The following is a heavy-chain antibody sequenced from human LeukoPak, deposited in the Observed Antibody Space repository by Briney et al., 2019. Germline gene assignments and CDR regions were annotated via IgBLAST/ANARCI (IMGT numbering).Heavy chain of an antibody. V-gene: IGHV3-66*01. CDR1: GITVSSND. CDR3: ARGPTVQEDLDY. CDR2: IYSGGST. Sequence: GMSLRLSCAASGITVSSNDMSWVRQAPGKGLEWVSVIYSGGSTYYADSVKGRFTISRDISKNTLYLQMNSLRAEDTAVYYCARGPTVQEDLDYWGQGTLVTVSS. J-gene: IGHJ4*02.